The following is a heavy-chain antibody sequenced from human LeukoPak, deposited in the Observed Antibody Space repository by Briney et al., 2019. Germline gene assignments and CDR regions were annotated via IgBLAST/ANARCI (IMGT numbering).Heavy chain of an antibody. V-gene: IGHV4-34*01. CDR1: GGSFSGYY. Sequence: SETLSLTCAVYGGSFSGYYWSWIRQPPGKGLEWIGEINHSGSTNYNPSLKSRVTISVDTSKNQFSLKLSPVTAADTAVYYCARGRDFWSGYYQHWGQGTLVTVSS. CDR2: INHSGST. CDR3: ARGRDFWSGYYQH. J-gene: IGHJ1*01. D-gene: IGHD3-3*01.